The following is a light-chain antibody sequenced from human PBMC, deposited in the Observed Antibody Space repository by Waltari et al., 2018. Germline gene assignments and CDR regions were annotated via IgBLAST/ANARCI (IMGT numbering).Light chain of an antibody. J-gene: IGLJ3*02. CDR2: EEN. V-gene: IGLV3-22*01. Sequence: SYELTQLPSLSVSPGQTARITCSGDVLEAHFVDWYQQKPGQAPKLLIDEENNGCPGTPERVAGAPSGNTATLIISRVLSEDEADYYCLSGDDDNWVFGGGTKLTVL. CDR1: VLEAHF. CDR3: LSGDDDNWV.